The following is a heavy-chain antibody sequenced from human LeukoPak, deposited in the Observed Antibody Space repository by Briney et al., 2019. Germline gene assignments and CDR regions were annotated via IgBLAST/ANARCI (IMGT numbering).Heavy chain of an antibody. CDR2: TYDSGST. D-gene: IGHD6-13*01. J-gene: IGHJ4*02. Sequence: SETLSLTCTVSGGSISSSSSYRAWILQPPWKGLEWIGSTYDSGSTYFNPSLKSRVTISVDTSRNQFSLNLSSVTAADTAVYFCAKHSGYSSSWLGYWGQGTLVTVSS. CDR1: GGSISSSSSY. V-gene: IGHV4-39*01. CDR3: AKHSGYSSSWLGY.